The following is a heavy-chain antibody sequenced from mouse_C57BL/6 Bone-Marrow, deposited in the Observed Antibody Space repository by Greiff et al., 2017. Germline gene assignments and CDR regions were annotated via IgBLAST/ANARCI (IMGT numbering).Heavy chain of an antibody. CDR1: GFTFSDYY. V-gene: IGHV5-12*01. Sequence: EVMLVESGGGLVQPGGSLKLSCAASGFTFSDYYMYWVRQTPEKRLEWVAYISNGGGSTYYPDTVKGRFTISRDNAKNSLYLQMSRLKSEDTAMYYCAISPMMKDAMDYWGQGTSVTVSS. J-gene: IGHJ4*01. CDR2: ISNGGGST. D-gene: IGHD2-3*01. CDR3: AISPMMKDAMDY.